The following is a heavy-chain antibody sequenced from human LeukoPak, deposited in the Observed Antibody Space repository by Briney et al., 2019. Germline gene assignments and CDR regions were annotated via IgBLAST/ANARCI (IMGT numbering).Heavy chain of an antibody. CDR3: VQAEDGIRYFDWLLYP. J-gene: IGHJ5*02. Sequence: SETLSLTCTVSGGSISSYYWSWNRQPPGKGLESIGYIYYSGSTTYNPSLKSRVTISVDTSKNQFSLKLSSVTAADTAVYFFVQAEDGIRYFDWLLYPWGQGTLVTVSS. CDR1: GGSISSYY. CDR2: IYYSGST. V-gene: IGHV4-59*01. D-gene: IGHD3-9*01.